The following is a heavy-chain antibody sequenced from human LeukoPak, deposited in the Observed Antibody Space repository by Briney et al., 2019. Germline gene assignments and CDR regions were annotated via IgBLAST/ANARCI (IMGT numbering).Heavy chain of an antibody. D-gene: IGHD3-3*01. CDR2: IRSKANSYAT. CDR3: TRQAPPFGVVIPFDY. V-gene: IGHV3-73*01. Sequence: GGSLRLSCAASGFTFSGSAMHWVRQASGKGLEWVGRIRSKANSYATAYAASVKGRFTISRDDSKNTAYLQMNSLKTEDTAVYYCTRQAPPFGVVIPFDYWGQGTLVTVSS. CDR1: GFTFSGSA. J-gene: IGHJ4*02.